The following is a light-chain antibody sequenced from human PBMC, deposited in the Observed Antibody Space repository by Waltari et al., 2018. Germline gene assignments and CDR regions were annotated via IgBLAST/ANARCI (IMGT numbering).Light chain of an antibody. J-gene: IGKJ1*01. CDR3: LQDHHYPRT. Sequence: IQMTQSPSSVSASVGDGVTITCRASQVIEHDLAWYQQKAGKAPNRLRYAASILQSEVPSRFSGSGSGTDFTLTISSLQPEDSATYYCLQDHHYPRTFGQGTKVTIK. V-gene: IGKV1-6*01. CDR1: QVIEHD. CDR2: AAS.